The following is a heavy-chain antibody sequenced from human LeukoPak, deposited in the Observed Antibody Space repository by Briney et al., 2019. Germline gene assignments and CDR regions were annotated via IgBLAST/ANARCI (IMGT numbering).Heavy chain of an antibody. CDR2: IWYDGSNK. J-gene: IGHJ4*02. D-gene: IGHD6-13*01. CDR3: ARDLSSYSSGWSTSGY. Sequence: PGGSLRLSCAASGFTFSSYVMHWVRQAPGKGLEWVAVIWYDGSNKYYADSVKGRFTISRDNSKNTLYLQMNSLRAEDTAVYYCARDLSSYSSGWSTSGYWGQGTLVTVSS. V-gene: IGHV3-33*01. CDR1: GFTFSSYV.